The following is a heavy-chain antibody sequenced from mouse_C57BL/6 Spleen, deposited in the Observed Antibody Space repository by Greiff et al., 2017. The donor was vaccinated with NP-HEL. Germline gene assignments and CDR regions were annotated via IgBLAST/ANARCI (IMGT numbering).Heavy chain of an antibody. D-gene: IGHD3-2*02. CDR2: IFPGDGGT. Sequence: QVQLQQSGPELVKPGASVKISCKASGYAFSSSWMNWVKQRPGKGLEWIGRIFPGDGGTNYNGKFKGKATMTADKSSSTAYMQISSLTSEDSAVYFCARDSSGYWFAYWGQGPLVTVSA. J-gene: IGHJ3*01. CDR3: ARDSSGYWFAY. CDR1: GYAFSSSW. V-gene: IGHV1-82*01.